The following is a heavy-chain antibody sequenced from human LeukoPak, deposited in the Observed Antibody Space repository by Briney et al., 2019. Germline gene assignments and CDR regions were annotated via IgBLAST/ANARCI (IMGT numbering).Heavy chain of an antibody. V-gene: IGHV4-59*01. CDR3: ARWVDSWIV. Sequence: PSETLSLTCTVSGGSISSYYWSWIRQPPGKGLEWIGYIYYSGSTNYNPSLKSRVTISVDTSKDQFSLKLSSVTAADTAVYYCARWVDSWIVWGQGTPVTVSS. J-gene: IGHJ4*02. CDR2: IYYSGST. CDR1: GGSISSYY. D-gene: IGHD2-2*03.